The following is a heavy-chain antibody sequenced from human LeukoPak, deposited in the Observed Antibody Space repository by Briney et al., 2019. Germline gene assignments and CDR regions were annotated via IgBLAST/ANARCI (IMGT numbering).Heavy chain of an antibody. CDR1: GGTFSSYA. V-gene: IGHV1-8*02. CDR3: ARDIHLYDFDY. D-gene: IGHD5/OR15-5a*01. J-gene: IGHJ4*02. Sequence: GASVKVSCKASGGTFSSYAINWLRQATGQGPEWMGWMNPNSGATGYAQKLQGRVTMTTDTSTSTAYMELRSLRSDDTAVYYCARDIHLYDFDYWGQGTLVTVSS. CDR2: MNPNSGAT.